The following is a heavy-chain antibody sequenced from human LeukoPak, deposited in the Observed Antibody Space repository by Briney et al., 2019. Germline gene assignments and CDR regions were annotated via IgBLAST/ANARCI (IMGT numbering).Heavy chain of an antibody. J-gene: IGHJ3*02. CDR3: AKGGMVRVLFDI. CDR2: ISGSGGST. Sequence: GGSLRLSCAASGFTFSSYAMSWVRQAPGKGLEWVSAISGSGGSTYHADSVKGRFTISRDNSKNTLYLQMNSLRAEDTAVYYCAKGGMVRVLFDIWGQGTMVTVSS. D-gene: IGHD3-10*01. CDR1: GFTFSSYA. V-gene: IGHV3-23*01.